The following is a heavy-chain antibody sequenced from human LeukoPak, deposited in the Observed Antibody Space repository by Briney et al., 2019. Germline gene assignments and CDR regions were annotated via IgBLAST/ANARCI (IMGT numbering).Heavy chain of an antibody. CDR1: GYTFTSYY. CDR3: ASGVFSMSGFDI. Sequence: ASVKVSFKASGYTFTSYYMRWVRQAPGQGLEWMGIINPSGGSTSYAQKFQGRVTMTRDMSTRTVYMELSRLRSEDTAVYYCASGVFSMSGFDIWDQGTMVTVSS. J-gene: IGHJ3*02. CDR2: INPSGGST. D-gene: IGHD3-3*01. V-gene: IGHV1-46*01.